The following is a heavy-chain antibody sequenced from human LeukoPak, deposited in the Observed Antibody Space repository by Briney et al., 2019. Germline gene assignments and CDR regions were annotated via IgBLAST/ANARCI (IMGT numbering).Heavy chain of an antibody. V-gene: IGHV3-53*01. CDR2: IYSGGST. D-gene: IGHD6-19*01. CDR3: AKGLTPFASLTSRAKGMAVAAFDS. Sequence: GGSLRLSCAASGFTVSSIYMSWVRQAPGKGLEWVSVIYSGGSTYYADSVKGRFTISRDNSKNTLYLQMISVRAEDTAVYYCAKGLTPFASLTSRAKGMAVAAFDSWGQGTLVTVSS. J-gene: IGHJ4*02. CDR1: GFTVSSIY.